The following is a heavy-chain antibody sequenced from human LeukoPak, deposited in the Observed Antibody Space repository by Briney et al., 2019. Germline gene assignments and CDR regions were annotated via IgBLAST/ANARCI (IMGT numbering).Heavy chain of an antibody. CDR3: ARDEYNSAYRPFDS. CDR1: GFTFGDYA. J-gene: IGHJ4*02. Sequence: GRSLRLSCTASGFTFGDYAMSWVRQAPGQGLEWVGFIRSKTYGGTTEYAASVKGRFTISRDDSKGIAYLQMNSLKTEDTAVYYCARDEYNSAYRPFDSWGQGTLVTVSS. V-gene: IGHV3-49*04. D-gene: IGHD1-1*01. CDR2: IRSKTYGGTT.